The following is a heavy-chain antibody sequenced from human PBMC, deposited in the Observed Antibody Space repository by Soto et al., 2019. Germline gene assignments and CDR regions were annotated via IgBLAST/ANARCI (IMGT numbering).Heavy chain of an antibody. J-gene: IGHJ4*02. CDR1: GFTFSSYA. CDR3: AKATRRDGGSYSYFDY. CDR2: ISGSGGST. D-gene: IGHD1-26*01. Sequence: PGGSLRLSCAASGFTFSSYAMSWVRQAPGKGLEWVSAISGSGGSTYYADSVKGRFTISRDNSKNTLYLQMNSLRAEDTAVYYCAKATRRDGGSYSYFDYWGQGTLVTVSS. V-gene: IGHV3-23*01.